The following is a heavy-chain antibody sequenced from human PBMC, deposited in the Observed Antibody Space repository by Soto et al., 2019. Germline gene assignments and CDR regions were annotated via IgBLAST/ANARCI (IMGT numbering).Heavy chain of an antibody. CDR1: GGSFSGYY. D-gene: IGHD1-26*01. CDR3: ARVPVGGNYYFDS. CDR2: IIHYGIT. J-gene: IGHJ4*02. V-gene: IGHV4-34*12. Sequence: PSETLSLTCAVYGGSFSGYYCSWIRQPPGKGLEWIGEIIHYGITNYNPSLKSRVTISVDTSKSQFSLKLSSVTAADTAVYYCARVPVGGNYYFDSWGQGTLVTVSS.